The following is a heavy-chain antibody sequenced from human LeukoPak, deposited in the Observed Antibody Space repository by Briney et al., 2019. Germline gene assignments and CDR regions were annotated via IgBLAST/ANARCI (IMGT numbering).Heavy chain of an antibody. J-gene: IGHJ4*02. CDR3: AKYLGVGGWLQFEGI. D-gene: IGHD5-24*01. CDR2: ISISGRTT. Sequence: AGGSLRLSCAASGFTFSSYAMSWVRQVPGKGLEWVSHISISGRTTKYVDSVKGRFTISRDNSRDTLYLQMNSLRAEDTAIYYCAKYLGVGGWLQFEGIWGQGTLVTVSS. CDR1: GFTFSSYA. V-gene: IGHV3-23*01.